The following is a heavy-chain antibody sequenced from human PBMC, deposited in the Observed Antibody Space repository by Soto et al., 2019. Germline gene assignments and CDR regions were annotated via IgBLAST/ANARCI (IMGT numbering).Heavy chain of an antibody. CDR1: GFTFSSYE. CDR3: ASAYDYSNYGYGMDV. D-gene: IGHD4-4*01. J-gene: IGHJ6*02. CDR2: ISSSGSTI. Sequence: GGSLRLSCAASGFTFSSYEMNWVRQAPGKGLEWVSYISSSGSTIYYADSVKGRFTISRDNAKNSLYLQMNSLRAEDTAVYYCASAYDYSNYGYGMDVWGQGTTVTVSS. V-gene: IGHV3-48*03.